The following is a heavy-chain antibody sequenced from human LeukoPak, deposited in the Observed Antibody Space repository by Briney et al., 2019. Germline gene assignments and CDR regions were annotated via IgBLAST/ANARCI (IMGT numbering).Heavy chain of an antibody. CDR1: GFTFSSYG. Sequence: GVLRLSCAASGFTFSSYGMHWVRQAPGKGLEWVAFIRYDGSNKYYADSVKGRFTISRDNSKNTLYLQMNSLRAEDTAVYYCATLGDYYDSSGYYSFYFDYWGQGTLVTVSS. CDR3: ATLGDYYDSSGYYSFYFDY. J-gene: IGHJ4*02. CDR2: IRYDGSNK. D-gene: IGHD3-22*01. V-gene: IGHV3-30*02.